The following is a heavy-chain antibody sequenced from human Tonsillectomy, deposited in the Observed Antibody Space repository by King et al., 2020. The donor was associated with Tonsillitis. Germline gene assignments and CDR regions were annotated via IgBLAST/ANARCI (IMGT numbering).Heavy chain of an antibody. CDR1: GFTFSSYA. CDR3: AKDRDFYDSSGLEY. Sequence: VQLVESGGGLVQPGGSLRLSCAASGFTFSSYAMSWVRQAPGKGLEWVSVIYSGGSSTYYADSVKGRFTISRDNSKNTLYLQMNSLRAEDTAAYYCAKDRDFYDSSGLEYWGQGTLVTVSS. D-gene: IGHD3-22*01. V-gene: IGHV3-23*03. J-gene: IGHJ4*02. CDR2: IYSGGSST.